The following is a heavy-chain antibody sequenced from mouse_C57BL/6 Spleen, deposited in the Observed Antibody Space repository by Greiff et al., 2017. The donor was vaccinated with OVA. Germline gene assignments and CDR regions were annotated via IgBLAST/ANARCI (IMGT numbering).Heavy chain of an antibody. D-gene: IGHD2-1*01. CDR1: GYSITSGYY. Sequence: EVQLQESGPGLVKPSQSLSLTCSVTGYSITSGYYWNWIRQFPGNKLEWMGYISYDGSNNYNPSLKNRISITRDTSKNQFFLKLNSVTTEDTATYYCARLYGNYAMDYWGQGTSVTVSS. CDR3: ARLYGNYAMDY. CDR2: ISYDGSN. V-gene: IGHV3-6*01. J-gene: IGHJ4*01.